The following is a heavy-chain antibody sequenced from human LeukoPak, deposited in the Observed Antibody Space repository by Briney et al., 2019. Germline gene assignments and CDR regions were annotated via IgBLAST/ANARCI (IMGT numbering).Heavy chain of an antibody. J-gene: IGHJ3*02. CDR2: INPSGGST. CDR1: GYTFTSYY. V-gene: IGHV1-46*01. D-gene: IGHD6-13*01. Sequence: VSVKVSCKASGYTFTSYYMHWVRQAPGQGLEWMGIINPSGGSTSYAQKFQGRVTMTRDMSTSTVYMELSSLRSEDTAVYYCAGSEPNSSWEDAFDIWGQGTMVTVSS. CDR3: AGSEPNSSWEDAFDI.